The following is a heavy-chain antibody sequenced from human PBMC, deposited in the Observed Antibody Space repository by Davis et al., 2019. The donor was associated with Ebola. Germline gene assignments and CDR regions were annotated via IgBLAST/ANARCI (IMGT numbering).Heavy chain of an antibody. CDR2: ISATGVDK. Sequence: PGGSLRLSCLASHYDVGTNFLSWVRQAPGGGLEWVAGISATGVDKKYADSVRGRFSISRDDSKNTLYLQMDSLRAEDTAVFYCAEGGTNNFLGANWGQGTLVTVSS. J-gene: IGHJ4*02. D-gene: IGHD2-8*01. CDR1: HYDVGTNF. V-gene: IGHV3-23*01. CDR3: AEGGTNNFLGAN.